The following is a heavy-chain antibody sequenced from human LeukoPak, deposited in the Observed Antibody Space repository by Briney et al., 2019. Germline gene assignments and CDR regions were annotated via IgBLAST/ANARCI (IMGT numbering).Heavy chain of an antibody. CDR2: IYYSGST. CDR3: ARASRDDYGGSVHDAFDI. D-gene: IGHD4-23*01. J-gene: IGHJ3*02. CDR1: GGSISSYY. Sequence: SETLSLTCTVSGGSISSYYWSWIRQPPGKGLEWIGYIYYSGSTNYNPSLKSRVTISVDTSKNQFSLKLSSVTAADTAVYYCARASRDDYGGSVHDAFDIWGQGTMVTVSS. V-gene: IGHV4-59*01.